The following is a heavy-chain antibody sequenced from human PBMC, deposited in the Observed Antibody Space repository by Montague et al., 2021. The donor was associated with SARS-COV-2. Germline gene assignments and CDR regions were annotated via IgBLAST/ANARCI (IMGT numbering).Heavy chain of an antibody. CDR3: ASQVPDFWSGIDY. V-gene: IGHV4-59*01. CDR2: IYYSGST. J-gene: IGHJ4*02. CDR1: GGSISSYY. Sequence: SETLSLTCTVSGGSISSYYWSWIRQPPGKGLESIGYIYYSGSTNYNPSLKSRVTISVDTSKNQFPLKLSSVTAADTAVYYCASQVPDFWSGIDYWGQGTLVTVSS. D-gene: IGHD3-3*01.